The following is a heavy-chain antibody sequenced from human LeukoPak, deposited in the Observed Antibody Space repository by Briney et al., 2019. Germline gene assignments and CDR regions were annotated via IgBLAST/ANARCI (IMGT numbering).Heavy chain of an antibody. J-gene: IGHJ5*01. D-gene: IGHD2-15*01. CDR2: LPYDGSYN. V-gene: IGHV3-30*02. CDR1: GVSLSSYG. Sequence: GGSLRLSCEVSGVSLSSYGMHWVRQAPGKGLEWVAWLPYDGSYNSTAASLKGRFAISKDISKNTLYLDMDSLTPEDTAVYYCAAAGLGVAHWFSSWGQGTLVIVPS. CDR3: AAAGLGVAHWFSS.